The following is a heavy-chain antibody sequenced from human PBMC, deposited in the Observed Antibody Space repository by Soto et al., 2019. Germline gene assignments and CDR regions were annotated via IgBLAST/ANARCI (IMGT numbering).Heavy chain of an antibody. V-gene: IGHV4-31*03. J-gene: IGHJ6*02. CDR2: IYYSGST. CDR1: GGAISSGGYY. D-gene: IGHD2-15*01. CDR3: ARDGVATERPTGYYGMDV. Sequence: QVQLQESGPGLVKPSQTLSLTCTVSGGAISSGGYYWSWIRQHPGKGLEWIGYIYYSGSTYYNPSIRRRVTISVDTSKNQFSLKLTSLTAADTAVYYCARDGVATERPTGYYGMDVWGQGTTVIVSS.